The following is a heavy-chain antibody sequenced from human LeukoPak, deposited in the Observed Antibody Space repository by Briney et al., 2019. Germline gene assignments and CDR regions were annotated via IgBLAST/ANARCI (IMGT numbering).Heavy chain of an antibody. D-gene: IGHD6-19*01. V-gene: IGHV3-21*01. Sequence: GGSLRLSCAASGFTFSSYDMNWVRQAPGKGLEWVSSISSSSNYIHYADSVKGRFTISRDNAKNSLHLQMNSLRAEDTAVYFCARGTLGAWGWWGQGTLVTVSS. J-gene: IGHJ1*01. CDR1: GFTFSSYD. CDR2: ISSSSNYI. CDR3: ARGTLGAWGW.